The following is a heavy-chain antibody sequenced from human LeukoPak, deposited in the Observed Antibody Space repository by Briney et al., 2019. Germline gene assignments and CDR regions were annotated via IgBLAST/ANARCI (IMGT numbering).Heavy chain of an antibody. CDR2: INPNSGGT. V-gene: IGHV1-2*02. D-gene: IGHD1-7*01. Sequence: ASVKVSCKASGYTFTGYYMHWVRQAPGQGLEWMGWINPNSGGTNYAQKFQGRVTMTRDTSISTAHMELSRLRSDDTAVYYCARDVELELRRVFDYWGQGTLVTVSS. J-gene: IGHJ4*02. CDR1: GYTFTGYY. CDR3: ARDVELELRRVFDY.